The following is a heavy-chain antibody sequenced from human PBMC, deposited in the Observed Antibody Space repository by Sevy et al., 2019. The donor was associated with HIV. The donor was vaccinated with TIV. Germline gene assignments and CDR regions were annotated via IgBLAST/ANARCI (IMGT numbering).Heavy chain of an antibody. V-gene: IGHV3-30*02. J-gene: IGHJ6*02. D-gene: IGHD1-26*01. CDR1: GFTFSSYG. CDR3: AKDAQWELPYYYGMDV. CDR2: IRYDGSNK. Sequence: GGSLRLSCAASGFTFSSYGMHWVRQGPGKGLEWVAFIRYDGSNKYYADSVKGRFTISRDNSKNTLYLQMNSLRAEDTAVYYCAKDAQWELPYYYGMDVWGQGTTVTVSS.